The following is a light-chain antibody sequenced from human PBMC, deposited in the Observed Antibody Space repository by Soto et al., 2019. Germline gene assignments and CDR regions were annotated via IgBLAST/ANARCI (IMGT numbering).Light chain of an antibody. J-gene: IGKJ2*01. CDR1: QSISTY. CDR2: HAS. V-gene: IGKV1-5*01. Sequence: DIQMTQSPSTLSASVEDRVTITCRASQSISTYLAWYQQKPGKAPKLLIYHASNLESGVPSRFSGSGSGTEFTLTISSLQPDDFATYYCQQYNRYSYAFGQGT. CDR3: QQYNRYSYA.